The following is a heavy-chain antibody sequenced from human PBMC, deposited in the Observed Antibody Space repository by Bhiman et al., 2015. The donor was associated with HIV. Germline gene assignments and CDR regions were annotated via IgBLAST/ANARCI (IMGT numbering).Heavy chain of an antibody. CDR1: ASTFSDYY. CDR3: AKGNLISSSWYFDL. V-gene: IGHV3-23*04. D-gene: IGHD6-6*01. Sequence: VQLVESGGGLVKPGGSLRLSCVASASTFSDYYMSWIRQAPGKGLEWVSAISDSGGSTYYADSVKGRFTVSRDNSKNTLYLQVNSLRAEDTAVYFCAKGNLISSSWYFDLWGRGTLVTVSS. CDR2: ISDSGGST. J-gene: IGHJ2*01.